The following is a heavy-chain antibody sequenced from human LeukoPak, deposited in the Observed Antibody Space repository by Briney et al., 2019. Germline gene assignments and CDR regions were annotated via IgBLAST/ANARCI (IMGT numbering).Heavy chain of an antibody. V-gene: IGHV3-21*04. CDR1: GFTFSSYS. J-gene: IGHJ4*02. CDR2: ISSSSSYI. CDR3: AKDTASLYSSGFDY. Sequence: GGSLRLSCAASGFTFSSYSMNWVRQAPGKGLEWVSSISSSSSYIYYADSVKGRFTISRDNAKNSLYLQMNSLRAEDTAVYYCAKDTASLYSSGFDYWGQGTLVTVSS. D-gene: IGHD6-19*01.